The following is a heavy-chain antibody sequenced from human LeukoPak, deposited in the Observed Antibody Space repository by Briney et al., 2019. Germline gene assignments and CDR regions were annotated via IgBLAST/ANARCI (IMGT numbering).Heavy chain of an antibody. CDR2: INHSGST. D-gene: IGHD3-10*01. V-gene: IGHV4-34*01. J-gene: IGHJ5*01. Sequence: SETLSLTCDVYGGAFSGYFWTCIRQPPGKGLEWMGEINHSGSTNCNPSLKSRVTISVETSKNQFSLHLTSVTAADTATYYCARGSALTMAIDPWGQGALVTVSS. CDR1: GGAFSGYF. CDR3: ARGSALTMAIDP.